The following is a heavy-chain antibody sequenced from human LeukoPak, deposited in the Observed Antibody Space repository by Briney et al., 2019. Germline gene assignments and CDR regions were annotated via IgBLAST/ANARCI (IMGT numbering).Heavy chain of an antibody. J-gene: IGHJ4*02. Sequence: GGSLRLSCAASGFTFSRYAMSWVRQAPGKGLEWVSAISGSGGNTYYADSVKGRFTISRDNSKNTLYLQMNSLRAEDTAVYYCAKGSGYYDSSGSTLYYFDYWGQGTLVTVSS. CDR1: GFTFSRYA. D-gene: IGHD3-22*01. CDR2: ISGSGGNT. V-gene: IGHV3-23*01. CDR3: AKGSGYYDSSGSTLYYFDY.